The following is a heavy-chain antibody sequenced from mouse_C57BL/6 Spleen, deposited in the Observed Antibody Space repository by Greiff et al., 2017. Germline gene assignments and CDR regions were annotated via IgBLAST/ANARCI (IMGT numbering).Heavy chain of an antibody. CDR1: GYTFTSYW. V-gene: IGHV1-55*01. J-gene: IGHJ3*01. Sequence: VQLQQPGAELVKPGASVKMSCKASGYTFTSYWITWVKQRPGQGLEWIGDIYPGSGSTNYHEKFKSKATLTVDTSSSTAYMQLSSLTSEDSAVYYCARGGYYYGSSYGGFAYWGQGTLVTVSA. CDR3: ARGGYYYGSSYGGFAY. D-gene: IGHD1-1*01. CDR2: IYPGSGST.